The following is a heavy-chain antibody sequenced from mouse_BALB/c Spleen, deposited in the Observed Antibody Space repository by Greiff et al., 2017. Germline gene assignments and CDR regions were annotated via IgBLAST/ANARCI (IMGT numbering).Heavy chain of an antibody. Sequence: EVQLVESGGGLVQPGGSLRLSCATSGFTFTDYYMSWVRQPPGKALEWLGFIRNKANGYTTEYSASVKGRFTISRDNSQSILYLQMNTLRAEDSATYYCARDGGYYGAMDYWGQGTSVTVSS. J-gene: IGHJ4*01. V-gene: IGHV7-3*02. CDR3: ARDGGYYGAMDY. CDR2: IRNKANGYTT. CDR1: GFTFTDYY. D-gene: IGHD1-1*01.